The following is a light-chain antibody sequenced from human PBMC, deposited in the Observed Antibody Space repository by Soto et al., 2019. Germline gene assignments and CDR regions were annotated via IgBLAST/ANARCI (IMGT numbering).Light chain of an antibody. CDR2: KAS. J-gene: IGKJ2*01. V-gene: IGKV1-5*03. CDR1: QSISSW. Sequence: DIQMTQSPSTLSASVGDRVTITCRASQSISSWLAWYQQKPGKAPKLLIYKASSLESGVPSRCSGSGSGTEVTLNISSLQPDDFATYYFQQYNSYSPYTFGKGTKLAIK. CDR3: QQYNSYSPYT.